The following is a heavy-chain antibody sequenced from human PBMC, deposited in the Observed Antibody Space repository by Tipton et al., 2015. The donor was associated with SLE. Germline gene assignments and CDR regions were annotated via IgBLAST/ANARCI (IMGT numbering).Heavy chain of an antibody. CDR1: GGSFSGYY. CDR3: ARDRELGS. V-gene: IGHV4-34*01. CDR2: INHSGST. J-gene: IGHJ4*02. Sequence: TLSLTCAVYGGSFSGYYWSWIRQPPGKGLEWIGEINHSGSTNYNPSLKSRVTISVDTSKNQFSLKLSSVTAADTAVYYCARDRELGSWGQGTLVTVSS. D-gene: IGHD3-16*01.